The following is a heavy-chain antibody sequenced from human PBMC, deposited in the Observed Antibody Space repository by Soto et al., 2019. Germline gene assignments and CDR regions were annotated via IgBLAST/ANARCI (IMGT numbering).Heavy chain of an antibody. Sequence: ASVKVSCKASGYNFNFYGITWVRQAPGQGLEWMGWISGFNGNTNYAADLQGRVTMTTDTSTSTAYMERRGLRSDDTAVYYCSRIGVSSGHESPDFDSWGQGTLVTVSS. D-gene: IGHD3-16*01. CDR2: ISGFNGNT. J-gene: IGHJ4*02. V-gene: IGHV1-18*01. CDR1: GYNFNFYG. CDR3: SRIGVSSGHESPDFDS.